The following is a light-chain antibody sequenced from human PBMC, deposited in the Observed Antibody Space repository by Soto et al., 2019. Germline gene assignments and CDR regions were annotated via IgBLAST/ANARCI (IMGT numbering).Light chain of an antibody. CDR3: QQYYMWPPV. V-gene: IGKV3-15*01. J-gene: IGKJ1*01. Sequence: EIVMTQSPATLSVSPGQGVTLSCRASQSVRSDLAWYRQKPGQAPRLLIHTASTRATNIPARFSGSGSGTDFTLTITSLQSEDFAVYYCQQYYMWPPVFGKGTKADIK. CDR1: QSVRSD. CDR2: TAS.